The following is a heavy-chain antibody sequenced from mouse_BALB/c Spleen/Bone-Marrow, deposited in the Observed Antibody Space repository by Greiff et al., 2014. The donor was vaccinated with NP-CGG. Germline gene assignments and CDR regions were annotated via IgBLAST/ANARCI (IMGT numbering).Heavy chain of an antibody. CDR3: ARESLYGSNYY. D-gene: IGHD1-1*01. CDR2: INPSSGYT. CDR1: GYTFTSYT. V-gene: IGHV1-4*01. J-gene: IGHJ2*01. Sequence: VQLVESGAELARPGASVKMSCKASGYTFTSYTMHWVKQRPGQGLEWIGYINPSSGYTNYNQKFKDKATLTADKSSSTAYMQLSSLTSEDSAVYYYARESLYGSNYYWGQGTTLTVSS.